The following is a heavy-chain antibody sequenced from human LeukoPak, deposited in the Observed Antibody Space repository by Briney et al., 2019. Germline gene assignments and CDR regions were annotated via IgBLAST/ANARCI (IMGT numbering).Heavy chain of an antibody. Sequence: GGSLRLSCAASGFTFSSYGMHWVRQAPGKGLEWVAFIRHDGSNKYYADSVKGRFTISRDNSKNTLYLQMNSLRAEDTAVYYCAKDWGYGSGSYYYFDYWGQGTLVTVSS. CDR3: AKDWGYGSGSYYYFDY. V-gene: IGHV3-30*02. D-gene: IGHD3-10*01. CDR2: IRHDGSNK. J-gene: IGHJ4*02. CDR1: GFTFSSYG.